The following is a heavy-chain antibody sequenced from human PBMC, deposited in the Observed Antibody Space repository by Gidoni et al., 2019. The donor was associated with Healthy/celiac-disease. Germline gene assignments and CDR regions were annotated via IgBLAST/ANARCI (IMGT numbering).Heavy chain of an antibody. CDR1: GCTFSSHG. V-gene: IGHV3-30*03. Sequence: QVQLVESGGGVVQPGRSLRLPCAAPGCTFSSHGMHWVRPAPGKGLEWVAVISYDGSNKYYADSVKGLFTISRDNSKNTLYLQMNSLRAEDTAVYYCVYSSGYYYYYYGMDVWGQGTTVTVSS. J-gene: IGHJ6*02. CDR3: VYSSGYYYYYYGMDV. CDR2: ISYDGSNK. D-gene: IGHD3-22*01.